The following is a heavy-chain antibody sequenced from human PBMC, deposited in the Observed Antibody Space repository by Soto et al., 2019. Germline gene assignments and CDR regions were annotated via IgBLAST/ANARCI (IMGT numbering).Heavy chain of an antibody. CDR2: IRSKAYGGTT. J-gene: IGHJ3*02. Sequence: GGSLRLSCTASGFTFGDYAMSWFRQAPGKGLEWVGFIRSKAYGGTTEYAASVKGRFTISRDDSKSIAYLQMNSLKTEDTAVYYCTRGSMTTVTYGGGAFDIWGQGTMVTVSS. CDR3: TRGSMTTVTYGGGAFDI. D-gene: IGHD4-17*01. CDR1: GFTFGDYA. V-gene: IGHV3-49*03.